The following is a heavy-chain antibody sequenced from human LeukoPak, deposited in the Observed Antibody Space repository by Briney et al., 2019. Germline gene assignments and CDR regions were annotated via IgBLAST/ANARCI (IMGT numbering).Heavy chain of an antibody. Sequence: ASETLSLTCAVYGGSFSGYYWSWIRQPPGKGLEWIGEINHSGSTNYNPSLKSRVTISVDTSKNQFSLKLSSVTAADTAVYYCARRGKYSSSSGRYWYFDLWGRGTLVTVSS. J-gene: IGHJ2*01. CDR3: ARRGKYSSSSGRYWYFDL. V-gene: IGHV4-34*01. CDR2: INHSGST. D-gene: IGHD6-6*01. CDR1: GGSFSGYY.